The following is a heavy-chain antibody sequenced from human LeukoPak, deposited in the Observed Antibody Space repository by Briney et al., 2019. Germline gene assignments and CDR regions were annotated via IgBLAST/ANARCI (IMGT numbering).Heavy chain of an antibody. CDR3: ARAVSGRFDY. J-gene: IGHJ4*02. V-gene: IGHV4-59*08. CDR1: GGSNSSYY. D-gene: IGHD6-19*01. Sequence: ASETLSLTCTVSGGSNSSYYWSWIRQPPGKGLEWIGYIYYTGRTEYNPSLKSRVTISVDTSKNQFSLKLSSVTAADTAIYYCARAVSGRFDYWGQGTLVTVSS. CDR2: IYYTGRT.